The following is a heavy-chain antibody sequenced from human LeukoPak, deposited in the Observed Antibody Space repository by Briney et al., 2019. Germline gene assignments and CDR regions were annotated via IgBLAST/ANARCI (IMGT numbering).Heavy chain of an antibody. Sequence: SVKVSCKASGGTFSSYAISWVRQDPGQGLEWMGRIIPIFGTANYAQKFQGRVTITTDESTSTAYMELSSLRSEDTAVYYCASDHDYRAFDFWGQGTLVTVSS. V-gene: IGHV1-69*05. CDR2: IIPIFGTA. CDR3: ASDHDYRAFDF. D-gene: IGHD4-11*01. J-gene: IGHJ4*02. CDR1: GGTFSSYA.